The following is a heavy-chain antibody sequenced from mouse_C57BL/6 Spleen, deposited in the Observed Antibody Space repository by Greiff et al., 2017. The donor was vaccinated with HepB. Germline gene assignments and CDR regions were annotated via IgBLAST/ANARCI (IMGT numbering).Heavy chain of an antibody. CDR2: IHPNSGST. Sequence: QVQLQQPGAELVKPGASVKLSCKASGYTFTSYWMHWVKQRPGQGLEWIGMIHPNSGSTNYNEKFKSKATLTVDKSSRTAYMQLSSLTSEDSAVYYCARDYSKDAMDYWGQGTSVTVSS. V-gene: IGHV1-64*01. CDR1: GYTFTSYW. CDR3: ARDYSKDAMDY. J-gene: IGHJ4*01. D-gene: IGHD2-5*01.